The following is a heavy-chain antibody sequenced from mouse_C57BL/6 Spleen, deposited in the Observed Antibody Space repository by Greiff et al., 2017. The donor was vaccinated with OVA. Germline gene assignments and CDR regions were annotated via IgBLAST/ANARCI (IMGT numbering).Heavy chain of an antibody. V-gene: IGHV1-80*01. CDR2: IYPGDGDT. Sequence: QVQLQQSGAELVKPGASVKISCKASGYAFSSYWMNWVKQRPGKGLEWIGQIYPGDGDTNYNGKFKGKATLTADKSSSTAYMQLSSLTSEDSAVYFCERQPSDYAMDYWGQGTSVTVSS. CDR3: ERQPSDYAMDY. D-gene: IGHD3-1*01. J-gene: IGHJ4*01. CDR1: GYAFSSYW.